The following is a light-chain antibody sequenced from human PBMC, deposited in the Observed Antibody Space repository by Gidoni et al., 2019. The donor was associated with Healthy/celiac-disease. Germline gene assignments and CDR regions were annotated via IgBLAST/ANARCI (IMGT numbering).Light chain of an antibody. CDR2: AAS. CDR1: QGISIY. Sequence: IWMTQSPSLLSASTGDRVTISCRMSQGISIYLAWYQQKPGKAPELLIYAASTLQSGVPSRFSGSGSGTDFTLTISCLQAEDFATYYCQQYYSFPQTFGQGTKVEIK. J-gene: IGKJ1*01. V-gene: IGKV1D-8*01. CDR3: QQYYSFPQT.